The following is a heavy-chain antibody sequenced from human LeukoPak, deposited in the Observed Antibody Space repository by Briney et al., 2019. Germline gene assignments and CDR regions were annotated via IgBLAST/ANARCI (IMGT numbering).Heavy chain of an antibody. D-gene: IGHD2-2*01. CDR3: ARRWYCSSTSCPTPFDY. CDR2: IYPGDSDT. Sequence: GESLKISCKGSGYSFTSYWIGWVRQMPGKGLEWMGIIYPGDSDTRYSPSFQGQVTISADKSISTAYLQWSSPKASDTAMYYCARRWYCSSTSCPTPFDYWGQGTLVTVSS. CDR1: GYSFTSYW. V-gene: IGHV5-51*01. J-gene: IGHJ4*02.